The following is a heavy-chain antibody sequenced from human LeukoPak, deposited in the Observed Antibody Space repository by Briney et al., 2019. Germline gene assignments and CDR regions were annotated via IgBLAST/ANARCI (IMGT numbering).Heavy chain of an antibody. J-gene: IGHJ4*02. D-gene: IGHD2-15*01. Sequence: GGSLRLSCAASGFTFSSYSMNWVRQAPGKGLEWVSSISSSSSYIYYADSVKGRFTISRGNAKNSLYLQMNSLRAEDTAVYYCARDASGYLDYWGQGTLVTVSS. CDR3: ARDASGYLDY. CDR2: ISSSSSYI. CDR1: GFTFSSYS. V-gene: IGHV3-21*01.